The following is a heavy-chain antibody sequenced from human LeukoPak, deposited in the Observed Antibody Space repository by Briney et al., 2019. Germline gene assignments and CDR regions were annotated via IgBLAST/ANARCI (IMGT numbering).Heavy chain of an antibody. V-gene: IGHV4-61*02. Sequence: SETLSLTCAVSGGSISSGSYYWSWIRQPAGKGLEWIGRIYTSGSTNYNPSLKSRVTKSVDTSKNQFSLKLSSVTAADTAVYYCAADGYNFFDYWGQGTLVTVSS. CDR2: IYTSGST. CDR1: GGSISSGSYY. D-gene: IGHD5-24*01. CDR3: AADGYNFFDY. J-gene: IGHJ4*02.